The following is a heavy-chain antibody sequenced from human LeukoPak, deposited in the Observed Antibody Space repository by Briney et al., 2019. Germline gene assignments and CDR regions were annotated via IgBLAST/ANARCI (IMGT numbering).Heavy chain of an antibody. J-gene: IGHJ4*02. CDR2: IYPGDSDT. Sequence: GESLKISCKGSGYSFTSYWIGWVRQMPGKGLEWMGIIYPGDSDTRYSPSFQGQVTISADKSISTAYLQWSSLKASDTAMYYCARCIYYDSSGVDCFDYWGQGTLVTVSS. V-gene: IGHV5-51*01. CDR1: GYSFTSYW. D-gene: IGHD3-22*01. CDR3: ARCIYYDSSGVDCFDY.